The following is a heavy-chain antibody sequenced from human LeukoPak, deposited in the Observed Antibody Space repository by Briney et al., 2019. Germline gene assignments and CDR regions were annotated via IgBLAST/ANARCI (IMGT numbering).Heavy chain of an antibody. J-gene: IGHJ5*02. V-gene: IGHV3-23*01. CDR1: GFIFSHYA. Sequence: GESLKISCAASGFIFSHYAMHWVRQAPGKGLEWVSAISGSGGSTYYADSVKGRFTISRDNSKNTLYLQMNSLRAEDTAVYYCAKDPEGIAATWGQGTLVTVSS. D-gene: IGHD6-13*01. CDR3: AKDPEGIAAT. CDR2: ISGSGGST.